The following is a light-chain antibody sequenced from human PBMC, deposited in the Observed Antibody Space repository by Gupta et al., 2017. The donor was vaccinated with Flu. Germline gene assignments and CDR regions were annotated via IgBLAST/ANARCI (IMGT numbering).Light chain of an antibody. CDR3: RHRDSTPIT. J-gene: IGKJ3*01. CDR1: QRISDF. CDR2: AAA. Sequence: DVQMTQAPSSLSAAVGDRVTITCRASQRISDFLTWYQLKPGKAPNLLIYAAARVHSGVPSRFSDSGSATXFPLTIXSRQPEDFATYYCRHRDSTPITFGXGTKVDIK. V-gene: IGKV1-39*01.